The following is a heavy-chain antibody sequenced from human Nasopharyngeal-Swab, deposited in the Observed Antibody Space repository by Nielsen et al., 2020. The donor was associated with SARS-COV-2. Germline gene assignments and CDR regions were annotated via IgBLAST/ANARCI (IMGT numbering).Heavy chain of an antibody. D-gene: IGHD3-10*01. CDR1: RFTFNIYA. CDR2: ISYDGSNK. J-gene: IGHJ4*02. CDR3: ARRYYYGSGSYYEDGYYFDY. Sequence: GESLKISCAASRFTFNIYAMHWVRQAPGKGLEWVAVISYDGSNKHYADSVKGRFTISRDNSKNTLYLQMNSLRAEDTAVYYCARRYYYGSGSYYEDGYYFDYWGQGTLVTVSS. V-gene: IGHV3-30*04.